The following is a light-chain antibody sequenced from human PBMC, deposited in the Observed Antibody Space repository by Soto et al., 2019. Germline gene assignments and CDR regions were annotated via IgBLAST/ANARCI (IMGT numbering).Light chain of an antibody. J-gene: IGKJ1*01. V-gene: IGKV1-5*03. CDR3: QQYNSYPWT. CDR2: KAS. Sequence: DIQMTQSPSTLSGSVGDRVTITCRASQTISSWLAWYQQKPGKAPKLLIYKASTLKSGAPSRFSGSGSGTEFTLTITSLQPDDFATYCCQQYNSYPWTFGQGTKV. CDR1: QTISSW.